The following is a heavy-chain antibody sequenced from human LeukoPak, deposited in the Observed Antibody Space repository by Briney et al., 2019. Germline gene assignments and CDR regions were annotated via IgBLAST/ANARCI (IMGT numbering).Heavy chain of an antibody. D-gene: IGHD5-12*01. Sequence: GGSLRLSCAASGFSISNSAMSWVRQAPGKGLESVSLIVASSGSTFYADSVKGRFTISRDSSKNTLYLQMNSLRAEDMAVYYCAKGAYDYIEMGYFDYWGQGTLVTVSS. J-gene: IGHJ4*02. CDR1: GFSISNSA. CDR3: AKGAYDYIEMGYFDY. V-gene: IGHV3-23*01. CDR2: IVASSGST.